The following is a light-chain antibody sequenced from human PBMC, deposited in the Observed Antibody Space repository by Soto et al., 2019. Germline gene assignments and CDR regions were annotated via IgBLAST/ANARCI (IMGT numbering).Light chain of an antibody. CDR1: SSDVGNYNL. CDR2: EGG. CDR3: CSFALRSTLI. V-gene: IGLV2-23*01. J-gene: IGLJ2*01. Sequence: QSVLTQPASVSGSPGQSITISCTGTSSDVGNYNLVSWYQQYPGRAPKLMIYEGGKRPSGVSNRFSGSKSGNTASLTISGLQAEDEADYYFCSFALRSTLIFGGGTKLT.